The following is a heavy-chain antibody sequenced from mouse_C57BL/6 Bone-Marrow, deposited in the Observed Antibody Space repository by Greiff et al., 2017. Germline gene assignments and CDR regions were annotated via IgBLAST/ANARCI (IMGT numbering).Heavy chain of an antibody. CDR1: GYTFTSYG. J-gene: IGHJ3*01. CDR3: ARSIVDYEGFAY. V-gene: IGHV1-81*01. D-gene: IGHD2-4*01. CDR2: IYPRSGNT. Sequence: QVQLQQSGAELARPGASVKLSCKASGYTFTSYGISWVKQRTGQGLEWIGEIYPRSGNTYYNEKFKGKDTLTADKSSSTAYMELRSLTSEDSAIYFCARSIVDYEGFAYWGQGTLVTVSA.